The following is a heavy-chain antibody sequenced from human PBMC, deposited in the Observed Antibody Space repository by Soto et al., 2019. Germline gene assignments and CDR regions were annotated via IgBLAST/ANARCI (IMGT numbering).Heavy chain of an antibody. CDR2: ISGSVGST. CDR1: GFTCSSYA. V-gene: IGHV3-23*01. J-gene: IGHJ4*02. D-gene: IGHD3-9*01. Sequence: GGSLRLACAASGFTCSSYAMSWVRQAPGKGLEWVSAISGSVGSTYYADSVKGRFTISRDNSKNTLYLQMNSLRAEDTAVYYCAKLPSAHFDWLLRLDYWGQGTPVTVAS. CDR3: AKLPSAHFDWLLRLDY.